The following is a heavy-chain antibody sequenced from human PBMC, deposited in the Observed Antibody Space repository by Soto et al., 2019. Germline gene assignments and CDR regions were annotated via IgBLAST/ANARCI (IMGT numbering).Heavy chain of an antibody. D-gene: IGHD6-13*01. CDR3: AEEEGGYISAGGTPYYFDY. CDR1: GFTFSSYA. J-gene: IGHJ4*02. V-gene: IGHV3-23*01. Sequence: GGSLRLSCAASGFTFSSYAMSWVRLAPGKGLEWVSAISGTGGSTYYADSVKGRFTISRDNSRNTLYLQMNSLRAEDAAVYYCAEEEGGYISAGGTPYYFDYWGQGTQVTVSS. CDR2: ISGTGGST.